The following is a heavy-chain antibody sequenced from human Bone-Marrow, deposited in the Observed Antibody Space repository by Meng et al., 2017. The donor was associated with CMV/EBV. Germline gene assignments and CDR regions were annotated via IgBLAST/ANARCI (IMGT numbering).Heavy chain of an antibody. V-gene: IGHV1-2*02. CDR3: AVMTTVTTGPILDWYFDL. CDR2: INPNSGGT. J-gene: IGHJ2*01. CDR1: GYTFTGYY. Sequence: ASVKVSCKASGYTFTGYYMHWVRQAPGQGLEWMGWINPNSGGTNYAQKFQGRVTMTRDTSISTAYMELSRLRSDDTAVYYWAVMTTVTTGPILDWYFDLWGRGTLVTVSS. D-gene: IGHD4-11*01.